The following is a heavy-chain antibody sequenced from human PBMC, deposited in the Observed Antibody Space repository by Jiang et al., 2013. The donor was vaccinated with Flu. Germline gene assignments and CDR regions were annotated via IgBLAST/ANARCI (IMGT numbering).Heavy chain of an antibody. CDR3: ARFPSSPYYYDSSGPTALDY. D-gene: IGHD3-22*01. CDR2: MNPNSGNT. V-gene: IGHV1-8*01. Sequence: SGAEVKKPGASVKVSCKASGYTFTSYDINWVRQATGQGLEWMGWMNPNSGNTGYAQKFQGRVTMTRNTSISTAYMELSSLRSEGTAVYYCARFPSSPYYYDSSGPTALDYWGQGTLVTV. CDR1: GYTFTSYD. J-gene: IGHJ4*02.